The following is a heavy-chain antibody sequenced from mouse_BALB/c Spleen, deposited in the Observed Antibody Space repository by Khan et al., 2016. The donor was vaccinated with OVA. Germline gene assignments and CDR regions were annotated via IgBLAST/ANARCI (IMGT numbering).Heavy chain of an antibody. V-gene: IGHV1-7*01. CDR1: GYTFTSYW. J-gene: IGHJ2*01. CDR2: INPTNGYT. Sequence: QVQLQQSGAELAKPGASVKMSCTASGYTFTSYWMHWIKQRPGQGLEWIGYINPTNGYTDYNQKFKDKATLTADKSSNTAYMQMSSLTSDDYAVYYCARDRIDYWGQGTALTVSS. CDR3: ARDRIDY.